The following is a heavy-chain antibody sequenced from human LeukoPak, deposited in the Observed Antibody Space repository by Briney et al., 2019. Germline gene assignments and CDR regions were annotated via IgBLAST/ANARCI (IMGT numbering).Heavy chain of an antibody. V-gene: IGHV3-30*18. CDR1: GFTFSSYG. D-gene: IGHD2-21*02. CDR2: ISYDGSNK. J-gene: IGHJ4*02. CDR3: AKDRLRFVVVTAITTFDY. Sequence: GGSLRLSCAASGFTFSSYGMHWVRQAPGKGLEWVAVISYDGSNKYYADSVEGRFTISRDNSKNTLYLQMNSLRAEDTAVYYCAKDRLRFVVVTAITTFDYWGQGTLVTVSS.